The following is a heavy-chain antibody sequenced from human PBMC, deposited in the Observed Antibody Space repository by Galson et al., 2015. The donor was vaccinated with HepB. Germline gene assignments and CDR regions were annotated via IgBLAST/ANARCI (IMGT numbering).Heavy chain of an antibody. CDR3: AREGKDGTTIPGLNY. Sequence: SVKVSCKASGGTFSSYAISWVRQAPGQGLEWMGGIIPIFGIANYAQKFQGRVTITADESTSTAYMELSSLRSEDTAVYYCAREGKDGTTIPGLNYWGQGTLVTVSS. D-gene: IGHD1-7*01. CDR2: IIPIFGIA. V-gene: IGHV1-69*13. J-gene: IGHJ4*02. CDR1: GGTFSSYA.